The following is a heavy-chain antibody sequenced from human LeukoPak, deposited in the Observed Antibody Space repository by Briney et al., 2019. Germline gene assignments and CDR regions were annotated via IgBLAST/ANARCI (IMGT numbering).Heavy chain of an antibody. J-gene: IGHJ4*02. CDR2: IIPIFGTA. Sequence: SVKLSCKASGGTLSSYAISWVRHAPGQGLEWMGGIIPIFGTANYAQKFQGRVTMTRDTSTSTVYMELSSLRSEDTAVYYCARDLRGNSIPSGGYWGQGTLVTVSS. CDR3: ARDLRGNSIPSGGY. V-gene: IGHV1-69*05. D-gene: IGHD4-23*01. CDR1: GGTLSSYA.